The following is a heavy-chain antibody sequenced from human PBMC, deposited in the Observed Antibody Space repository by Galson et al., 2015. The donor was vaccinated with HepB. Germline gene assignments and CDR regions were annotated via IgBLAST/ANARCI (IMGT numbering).Heavy chain of an antibody. CDR3: AAYCSSTYCYLRD. V-gene: IGHV3-21*01. Sequence: SLRLSCAASGVTFSSSSMNWVRQAPGKGLEWVSSITSSSTYIYYADSVKGRFTISRDNAKNSLYLQMNSLRAEDTAVYYCAAYCSSTYCYLRDWGQGTLVTVSS. CDR2: ITSSSTYI. CDR1: GVTFSSSS. J-gene: IGHJ4*02. D-gene: IGHD2-2*01.